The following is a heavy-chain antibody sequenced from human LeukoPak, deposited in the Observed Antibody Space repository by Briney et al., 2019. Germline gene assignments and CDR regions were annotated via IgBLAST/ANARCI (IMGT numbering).Heavy chain of an antibody. Sequence: GGSLRLSCAASGFTFSDSAMTWVRQAPGKGLEWVSLISASGVSTYYADSVKGRFTISRDNSKNTLYLQMNGLRAEDTAVYYCAKEISSSWFEHWGQGTLVTVSS. CDR2: ISASGVST. D-gene: IGHD6-13*01. CDR1: GFTFSDSA. J-gene: IGHJ5*02. CDR3: AKEISSSWFEH. V-gene: IGHV3-23*01.